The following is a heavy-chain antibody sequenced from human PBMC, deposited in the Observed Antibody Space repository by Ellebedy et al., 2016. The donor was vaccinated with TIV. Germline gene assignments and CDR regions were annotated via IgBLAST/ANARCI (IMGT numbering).Heavy chain of an antibody. CDR1: GISFNNYW. CDR2: IKQDGSEQ. Sequence: GESLKISCAASGISFNNYWMNWARQAPGKGLEWVANIKQDGSEQYYVDSVKGRFTISRDNAKNSLYLQMNSLRGEDTAMYYCVRGAGWVTDYWGQGTLVTVSS. CDR3: VRGAGWVTDY. V-gene: IGHV3-7*03. J-gene: IGHJ4*02. D-gene: IGHD4-23*01.